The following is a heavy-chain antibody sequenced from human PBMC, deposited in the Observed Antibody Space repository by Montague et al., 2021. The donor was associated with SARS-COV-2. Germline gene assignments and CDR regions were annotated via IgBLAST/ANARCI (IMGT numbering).Heavy chain of an antibody. Sequence: CAISGDSVASNTAARNWNRQSPASGLDQQGGTHYRPEWYYDYAVSVKSRMTISPDTSKNQFSLQLSSVTPEDRAVYYCARDPRYSLSWSFDYWGQGTLVTVSS. D-gene: IGHD6-13*01. CDR2: THYRPEWYY. J-gene: IGHJ4*02. CDR1: GDSVASNTAA. V-gene: IGHV6-1*01. CDR3: ARDPRYSLSWSFDY.